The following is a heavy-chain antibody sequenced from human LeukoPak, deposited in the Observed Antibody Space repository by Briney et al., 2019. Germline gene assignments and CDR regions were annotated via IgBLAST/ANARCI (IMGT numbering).Heavy chain of an antibody. V-gene: IGHV3-11*04. Sequence: GGSLSLSCAASGFTFSDYYMSWIRQTPGKGLEWLAFISDSGDTLSYADSVKGRFTISRDNAKNSLYLQMNSLRAEDTAVYYCARDRSTAYDYSWFDPWGQGTLVTVSS. D-gene: IGHD2-21*02. CDR3: ARDRSTAYDYSWFDP. CDR2: ISDSGDTL. J-gene: IGHJ5*02. CDR1: GFTFSDYY.